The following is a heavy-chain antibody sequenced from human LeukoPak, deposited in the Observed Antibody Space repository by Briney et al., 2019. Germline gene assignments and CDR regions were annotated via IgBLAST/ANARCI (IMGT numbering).Heavy chain of an antibody. J-gene: IGHJ4*02. CDR2: IYYSGST. D-gene: IGHD1-26*01. CDR1: GGSISSSSYY. Sequence: SATLSLTCPVSGGSISSSSYYWGWIRQPPGKGLAWIGSIYYSGSTYYNPSLKSRVTISVDTSKNQFSLKLSSVTAADTAVYYCARDRVGATTLYYWGQGTLVTVSS. V-gene: IGHV4-39*07. CDR3: ARDRVGATTLYY.